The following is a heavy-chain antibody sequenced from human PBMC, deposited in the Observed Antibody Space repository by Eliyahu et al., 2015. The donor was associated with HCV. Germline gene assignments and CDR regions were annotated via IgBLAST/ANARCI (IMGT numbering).Heavy chain of an antibody. J-gene: IGHJ4*01. Sequence: QLQLQESGPGLVKPSETLSLTCTXSRGSIISNNYYWGWIRQPPGKGLEWIGTIYYSGTTYYNPSLKSRVTISVDTSKNQFSLTLTSVTAADTAVYYCASQLTSGWGNFDYWGQGTLVTVSS. CDR2: IYYSGTT. CDR3: ASQLTSGWGNFDY. V-gene: IGHV4-39*01. D-gene: IGHD6-19*01. CDR1: RGSIISNNYY.